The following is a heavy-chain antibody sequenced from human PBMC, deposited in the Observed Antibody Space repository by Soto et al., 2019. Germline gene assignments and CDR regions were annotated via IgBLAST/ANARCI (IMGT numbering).Heavy chain of an antibody. D-gene: IGHD3-16*01. V-gene: IGHV3-66*01. J-gene: IGHJ5*02. CDR3: ARDWGSNFDP. CDR2: IYSDGTT. Sequence: PGGSLRLSCAASGFPVSTNYMTWVRQAPGKGLEWVSVIYSDGTTYYADSVKGRFTISRDNSKNTLYLQMNSLRAEDTAMYYCARDWGSNFDPWGQGTLVTVSS. CDR1: GFPVSTNY.